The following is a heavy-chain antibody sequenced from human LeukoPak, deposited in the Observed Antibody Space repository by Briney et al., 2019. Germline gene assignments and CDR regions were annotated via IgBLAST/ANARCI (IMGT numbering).Heavy chain of an antibody. V-gene: IGHV3-23*01. CDR3: AKYLGVGGWLQFEGI. CDR1: GFTFSTYA. Sequence: GGSLRLSCAASGFTFSTYAMSWVRQAPGKGLEWVSVVSGTGGRTYYADSVKGRFTISRDNSKNTLYLQMNSLRAEDTAIYYCAKYLGVGGWLQFEGIWGQGTLVTVSS. CDR2: VSGTGGRT. J-gene: IGHJ4*02. D-gene: IGHD5-24*01.